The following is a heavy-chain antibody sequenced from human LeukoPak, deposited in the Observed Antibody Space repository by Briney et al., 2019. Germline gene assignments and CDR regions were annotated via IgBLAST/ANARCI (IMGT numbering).Heavy chain of an antibody. J-gene: IGHJ3*02. CDR2: ISNSSTYI. Sequence: GGSLRRSCAASGFTFSSYCMNWVRQAPGKGLEWVSSISNSSTYIYYADSVKGRFTTSRDNAKNSLHLQMNSLRAEDTAVYYCARNRYGSSLDAFDIWGQGTVVTVSS. D-gene: IGHD6-13*01. CDR3: ARNRYGSSLDAFDI. CDR1: GFTFSSYC. V-gene: IGHV3-21*01.